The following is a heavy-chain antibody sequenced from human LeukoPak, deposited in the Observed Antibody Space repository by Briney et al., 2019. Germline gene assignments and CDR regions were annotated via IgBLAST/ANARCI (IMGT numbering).Heavy chain of an antibody. D-gene: IGHD3-3*01. CDR2: IYYSGST. CDR3: ARGAEPGDFWSGYYDSGNWFDP. J-gene: IGHJ5*02. CDR1: GGSISSGGYY. Sequence: SETLSLTCTVSGGSISSGGYYWSWIRQHPGKGLEWIGYIYYSGSTYYNPSLKSRVTISVDTSKNQFPLKLSSVTAADTAVYYCARGAEPGDFWSGYYDSGNWFDPWGQGTLVTVSS. V-gene: IGHV4-31*03.